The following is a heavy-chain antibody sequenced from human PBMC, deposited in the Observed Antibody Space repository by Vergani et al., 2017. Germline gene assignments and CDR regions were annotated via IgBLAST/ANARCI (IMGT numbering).Heavy chain of an antibody. CDR3: ASGQPRYCSGGSCYSWDYYYYMDV. Sequence: QLQLQESGPGLVKPSETLSLTCTVSGGSISSSSYYWGWIRQPPGKGLEWIGSIYYSGSTYYNPSLKSRVTISVDTSKNQFSLKLSSVTAADTAVYYCASGQPRYCSGGSCYSWDYYYYMDVWGKGTTVTVSS. V-gene: IGHV4-39*01. CDR1: GGSISSSSYY. J-gene: IGHJ6*03. D-gene: IGHD2-15*01. CDR2: IYYSGST.